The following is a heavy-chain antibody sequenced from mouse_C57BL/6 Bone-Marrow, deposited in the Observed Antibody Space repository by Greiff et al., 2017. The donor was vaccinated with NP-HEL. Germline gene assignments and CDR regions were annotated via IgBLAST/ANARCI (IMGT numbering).Heavy chain of an antibody. V-gene: IGHV1-7*01. D-gene: IGHD2-4*01. CDR2: INTSSGYT. J-gene: IGHJ3*01. CDR3: ARPDYDYAWCAY. CDR1: GYTFTSYW. Sequence: VQLQQSGAELAKPGASVKLSCKASGYTFTSYWMHWVKQRPGQGLEWIGYINTSSGYTKYNQKFKDKATLTSDKSSSTAYMQLSSLTYEDSAVYYCARPDYDYAWCAYWGQGTLVTVSA.